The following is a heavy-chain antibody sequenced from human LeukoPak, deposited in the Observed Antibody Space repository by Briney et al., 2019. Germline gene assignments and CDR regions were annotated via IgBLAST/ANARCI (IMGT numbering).Heavy chain of an antibody. CDR2: ISGSGRTM. CDR3: ARGGLYGYDVFDY. J-gene: IGHJ4*02. CDR1: GFTFSSYE. V-gene: IGHV3-48*03. D-gene: IGHD5-12*01. Sequence: GGSLRLSCAASGFTFSSYEMNWVRQAPGKGLEWVSYISGSGRTMSYADSVKGRFTISRVNAKNSLYLQMNSLRVEDTAVYHCARGGLYGYDVFDYWGQGTLVTVSS.